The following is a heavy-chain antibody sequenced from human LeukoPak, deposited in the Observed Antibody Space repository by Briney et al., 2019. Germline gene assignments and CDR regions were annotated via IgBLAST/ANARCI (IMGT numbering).Heavy chain of an antibody. J-gene: IGHJ4*02. D-gene: IGHD2-15*01. Sequence: SETLSLTCTVSGDSIGSYYWSWIRQPAGKGLEWIGRIYTSGSTNYNPSLKSRVTISVDTSKNQFSLKLSSVTAADTAVYYCARFPKPYCSGGSCYSGYYFDYWGQGTLVTVSS. V-gene: IGHV4-4*07. CDR3: ARFPKPYCSGGSCYSGYYFDY. CDR1: GDSIGSYY. CDR2: IYTSGST.